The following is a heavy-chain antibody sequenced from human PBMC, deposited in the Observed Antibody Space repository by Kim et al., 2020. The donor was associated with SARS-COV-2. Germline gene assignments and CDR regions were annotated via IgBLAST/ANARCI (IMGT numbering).Heavy chain of an antibody. CDR2: T. V-gene: IGHV4-39*01. D-gene: IGHD3-10*01. Sequence: TYYNPSLKSRVTISVDTSKNQCSLKLSSVTAADTAVYYCARRSSYYYFDYWGQGTLVTVSS. J-gene: IGHJ4*02. CDR3: ARRSSYYYFDY.